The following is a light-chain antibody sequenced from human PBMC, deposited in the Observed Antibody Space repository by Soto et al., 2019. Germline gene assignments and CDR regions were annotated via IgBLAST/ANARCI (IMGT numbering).Light chain of an antibody. V-gene: IGKV3-20*01. CDR3: QQYGTSPT. J-gene: IGKJ4*01. CDR1: QSIKNNF. CDR2: AAS. Sequence: IVLTQSPGALSLSPGEGATLSCRASQSIKNNFLAWYHQRPGQAPRLLIHAASISASGISDRFSGTASGKDFTLTISRLEPDDFGVYYCQQYGTSPTFGGGTRVE.